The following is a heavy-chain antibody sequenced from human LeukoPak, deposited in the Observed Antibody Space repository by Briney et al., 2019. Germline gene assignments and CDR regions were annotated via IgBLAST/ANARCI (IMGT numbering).Heavy chain of an antibody. CDR2: IYYSGST. J-gene: IGHJ4*02. CDR1: GGSVSSGSYY. D-gene: IGHD5-12*01. CDR3: ARSMSGYDFTPFDY. Sequence: PSETLSLTCTVSGGSVSSGSYYWSWTRQPPGKGLEWIGYIYYSGSTNYNPSLKSRVTISVDTSKNQFSLKLSSVTAADTAVYYCARSMSGYDFTPFDYWGQGTLVTVSS. V-gene: IGHV4-61*01.